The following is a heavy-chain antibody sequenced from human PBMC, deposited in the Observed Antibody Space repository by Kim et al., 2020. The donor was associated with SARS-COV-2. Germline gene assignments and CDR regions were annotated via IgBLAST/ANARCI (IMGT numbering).Heavy chain of an antibody. V-gene: IGHV4-39*01. J-gene: IGHJ4*02. D-gene: IGHD6-19*01. Sequence: SLKSRVTISVDTSKNQFSRKLSSVTAADTAVYYCARHPKNKQWLVFESDYWGQGTLVTVSS. CDR3: ARHPKNKQWLVFESDY.